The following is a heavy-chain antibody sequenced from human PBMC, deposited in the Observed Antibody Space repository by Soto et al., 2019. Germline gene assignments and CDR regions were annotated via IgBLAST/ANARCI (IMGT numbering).Heavy chain of an antibody. CDR2: IYTSGST. D-gene: IGHD6-13*01. CDR1: GGSISSYY. V-gene: IGHV4-4*07. CDR3: ATSSSWYSFSDY. Sequence: SETLSLTCTVSGGSISSYYWSWIRQPAGKGLEWIGRIYTSGSTNYNPSLKSRVTMSVDTSKNQFSLKLSSVTAADTAVYYCATSSSWYSFSDYWGQGTLVTVSS. J-gene: IGHJ4*02.